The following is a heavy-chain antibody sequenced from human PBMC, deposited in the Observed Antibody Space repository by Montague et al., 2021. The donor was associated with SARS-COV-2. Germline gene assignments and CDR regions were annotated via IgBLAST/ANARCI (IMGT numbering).Heavy chain of an antibody. J-gene: IGHJ4*02. CDR3: ARARTSLIVVVNEFDY. CDR1: GGSISSGSYY. CDR2: IYYSGGS. V-gene: IGHV4-31*03. Sequence: TLSLTCTVSGGSISSGSYYWSWIRQHPGKGLEWIGYIYYSGGSYYNPSLKSRVTTSVDTSKNQFSLRLSSVTAADTAVYYCARARTSLIVVVNEFDYWGQGTLVTVSS. D-gene: IGHD2-21*01.